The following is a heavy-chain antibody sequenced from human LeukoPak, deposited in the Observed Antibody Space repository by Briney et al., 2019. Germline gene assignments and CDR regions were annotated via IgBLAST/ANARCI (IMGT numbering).Heavy chain of an antibody. Sequence: GGSLRLSCAASGFTLSTYGMHWVRQAPGKGLEWVAVIWYDASNKYYADSVKGRFTISRDNSKNTLYLQMNSLRAEDTAVYYCARDTYSSSYYFDCWGQGTLVTVSS. CDR3: ARDTYSSSYYFDC. J-gene: IGHJ4*02. CDR1: GFTLSTYG. V-gene: IGHV3-33*01. D-gene: IGHD6-6*01. CDR2: IWYDASNK.